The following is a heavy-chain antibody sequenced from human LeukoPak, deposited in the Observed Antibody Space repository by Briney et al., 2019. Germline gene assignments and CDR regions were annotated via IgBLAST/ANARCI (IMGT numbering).Heavy chain of an antibody. V-gene: IGHV3-74*01. CDR1: GFPFSNYW. CDR2: VNSDGSTT. J-gene: IGHJ4*02. D-gene: IGHD6-13*01. Sequence: GGSLRLSCAASGFPFSNYWMHWVRQAPGKGLVWVSRVNSDGSTTNYADSVKGRFTISRDNAESTLYMRMNSLRPEDTAVYYCARGYYSSSRFDSWGQRTLVTVSS. CDR3: ARGYYSSSRFDS.